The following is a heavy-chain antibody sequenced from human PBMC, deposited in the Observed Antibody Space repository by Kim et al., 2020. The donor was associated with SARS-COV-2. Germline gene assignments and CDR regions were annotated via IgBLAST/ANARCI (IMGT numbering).Heavy chain of an antibody. CDR2: IYTSGST. Sequence: SETLSLTCTVSGGSISSGSYYWSWIRQPAGKGLEWIGRIYTSGSTNYNPSLKSRVTISVDTSNNQFSLKLSSVTAADTAVYYCARASMVRGVTNYYYYGMDVWGQGTTVTVSS. D-gene: IGHD3-10*01. CDR1: GGSISSGSYY. CDR3: ARASMVRGVTNYYYYGMDV. V-gene: IGHV4-61*02. J-gene: IGHJ6*02.